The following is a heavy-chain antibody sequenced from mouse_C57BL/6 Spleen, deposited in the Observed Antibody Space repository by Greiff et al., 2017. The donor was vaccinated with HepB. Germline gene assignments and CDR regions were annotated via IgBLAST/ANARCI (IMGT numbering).Heavy chain of an antibody. D-gene: IGHD2-1*01. J-gene: IGHJ2*01. Sequence: EVHLVESGGDLVKPGGSLKLSCAASGFTFSSYGMSWVRQTPDKRLEWVATISSGGSYTYYPDSVKGRFTISRDNAKNTPYLQMSSLKAEDTAMYYCARRAMVKAYFGYWGQGTTLTVSS. CDR2: ISSGGSYT. CDR3: ARRAMVKAYFGY. V-gene: IGHV5-6*01. CDR1: GFTFSSYG.